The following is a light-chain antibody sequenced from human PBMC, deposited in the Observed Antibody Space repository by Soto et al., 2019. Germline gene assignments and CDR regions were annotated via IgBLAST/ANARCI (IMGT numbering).Light chain of an antibody. CDR1: SSDIGAYNF. CDR3: TSWTTSTTMI. J-gene: IGLJ2*01. Sequence: QSVRTQPASVSESPGQSITISCTGTSSDIGAYNFVSWYQQHPGKAPKLMLYDVNIRPSGVSNRFSGSKSGNTASLTISGLQAEDEADYYCTSWTTSTTMIFGGGTKVTVL. V-gene: IGLV2-14*03. CDR2: DVN.